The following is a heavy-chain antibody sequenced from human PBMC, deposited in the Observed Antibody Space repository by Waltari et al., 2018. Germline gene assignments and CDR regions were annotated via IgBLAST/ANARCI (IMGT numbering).Heavy chain of an antibody. Sequence: QVQLVQSGAEVKKPGASVKVSCKASGSTFTGHGISWVRQDPGQGLEWLGWISAYNGNTNYAQKLQGRVTMTTDTSTSTAYMELRSLRSDDTAVYYCARGGGPKPNWNYAFDIWGQGTMGTVSS. CDR1: GSTFTGHG. J-gene: IGHJ3*02. CDR2: ISAYNGNT. D-gene: IGHD1-7*01. V-gene: IGHV1-18*01. CDR3: ARGGGPKPNWNYAFDI.